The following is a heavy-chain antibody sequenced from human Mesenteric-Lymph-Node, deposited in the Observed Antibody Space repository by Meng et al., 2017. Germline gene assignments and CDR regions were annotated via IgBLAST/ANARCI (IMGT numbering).Heavy chain of an antibody. J-gene: IGHJ4*02. D-gene: IGHD6-13*01. V-gene: IGHV3-23*01. CDR3: TRRRDSSLDC. Sequence: GESLKISCAASGFTFSSYAMSWVRQAPGKGLEWVSAISGSGGSTYYEDSVKGRFTISRDNSTNTLYLQMNSLRAEDTAVYYCTRRRDSSLDCRGQGTLVTVSS. CDR1: GFTFSSYA. CDR2: ISGSGGST.